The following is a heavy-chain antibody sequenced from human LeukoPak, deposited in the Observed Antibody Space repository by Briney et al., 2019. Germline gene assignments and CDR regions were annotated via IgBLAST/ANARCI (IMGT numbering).Heavy chain of an antibody. D-gene: IGHD6-13*01. Sequence: TSETLSLTCTVSGGSISSGGYYWSWIRQHPGRGLEWIGYIYYSGSTYYNPSLKSRVTISVDTSNNKFSLKLSSVTAADTAVYYCARAGSAAAYYFDYWGQGTLVTVAS. CDR2: IYYSGST. J-gene: IGHJ4*02. V-gene: IGHV4-31*03. CDR3: ARAGSAAAYYFDY. CDR1: GGSISSGGYY.